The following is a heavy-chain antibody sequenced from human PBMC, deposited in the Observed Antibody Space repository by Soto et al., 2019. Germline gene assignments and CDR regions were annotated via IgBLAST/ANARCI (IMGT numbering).Heavy chain of an antibody. CDR2: IYYSGST. V-gene: IGHV4-59*01. D-gene: IGHD1-1*01. Sequence: SETLSLTCTVSGASISSYYWSWIRQPPGKGLEWIGYIYYSGSTNYHPSLKSRVAISVDTSKNQFSLRLSSVTAADTAVYYCASLNDYFFDYWGQGTLVTVSS. CDR1: GASISSYY. CDR3: ASLNDYFFDY. J-gene: IGHJ4*02.